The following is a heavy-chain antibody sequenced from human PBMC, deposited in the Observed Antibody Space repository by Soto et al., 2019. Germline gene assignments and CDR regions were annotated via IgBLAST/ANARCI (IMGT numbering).Heavy chain of an antibody. CDR2: MNPNSGNT. CDR1: GYTFTSYD. Sequence: ASVKVSCKASGYTFTSYDINWVLQATGQGLEWMGWMNPNSGNTGYAQKFQGRVTMTRNTSISTAYMELSSLRSEDTAVYYCARGGAYYDFWSGLFYYYYYMDVWGKGTTVTVSS. J-gene: IGHJ6*03. V-gene: IGHV1-8*01. CDR3: ARGGAYYDFWSGLFYYYYYMDV. D-gene: IGHD3-3*01.